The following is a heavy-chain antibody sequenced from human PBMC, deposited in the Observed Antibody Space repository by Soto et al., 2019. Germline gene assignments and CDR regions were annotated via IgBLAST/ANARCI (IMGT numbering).Heavy chain of an antibody. D-gene: IGHD6-13*01. CDR1: GFTFSSYS. CDR3: ARGIKQQPYYYYGMDV. Sequence: PGGSLRLSCAASGFTFSSYSMNWVRQAPGKGLEWVAAIRYDGSNKYYADSVKGRFTISRDNAKNTLYLQMNSLRAEDTAVYYCARGIKQQPYYYYGMDVWGQGTTVTVSS. J-gene: IGHJ6*02. V-gene: IGHV3-30*03. CDR2: IRYDGSNK.